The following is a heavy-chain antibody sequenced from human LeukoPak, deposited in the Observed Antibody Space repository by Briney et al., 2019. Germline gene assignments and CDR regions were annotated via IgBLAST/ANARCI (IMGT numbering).Heavy chain of an antibody. V-gene: IGHV3-30*02. CDR2: TRYDGSHS. CDR1: GFAFSTYG. J-gene: IGHJ4*02. D-gene: IGHD3-10*01. CDR3: TRDNSDGFMGCMDY. Sequence: PGGSLRLSCAASGFAFSTYGMHWVRQAPGKGLEWVAFTRYDGSHSEYEDSVKGRFSIARDDSKSTLYLQMNSLRAEDTGVYYCTRDNSDGFMGCMDYWGQGTRVTVSS.